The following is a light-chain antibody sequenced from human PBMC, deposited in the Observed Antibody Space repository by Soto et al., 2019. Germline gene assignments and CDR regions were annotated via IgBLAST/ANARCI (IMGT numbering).Light chain of an antibody. V-gene: IGKV1-39*01. Sequence: DIQMTQSPASLAASLGDRITISCRASQTISNYLNWYHQKPGEAPKILIYGASTLQIGVPSSVSGSGSGTEFTLSISSLQPEDFGTYYCQQSYNVPFTFGPGTKVDVK. J-gene: IGKJ3*01. CDR3: QQSYNVPFT. CDR1: QTISNY. CDR2: GAS.